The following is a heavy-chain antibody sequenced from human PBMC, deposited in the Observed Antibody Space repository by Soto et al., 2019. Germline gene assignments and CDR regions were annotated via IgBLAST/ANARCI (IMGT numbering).Heavy chain of an antibody. CDR1: GFTFSSYA. CDR2: ISYDGSNK. Sequence: GGSLRLSCAASGFTFSSYAMHWVRQAPGKGLEWVAVISYDGSNKYYADSVKGRFTISRDNSKNTLYLQMNSLRAEDTAVYYCARESYDSSGYYPVSYFDYWGQGTLVTVSS. D-gene: IGHD3-22*01. V-gene: IGHV3-30-3*01. J-gene: IGHJ4*02. CDR3: ARESYDSSGYYPVSYFDY.